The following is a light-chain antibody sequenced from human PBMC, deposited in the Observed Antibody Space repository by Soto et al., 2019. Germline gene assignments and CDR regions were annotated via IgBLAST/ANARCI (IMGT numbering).Light chain of an antibody. V-gene: IGKV1-39*01. CDR1: QSISSH. CDR2: AAS. CDR3: QQSYSSPPT. Sequence: DIQMTQSPSSLSASVEDGVTITCRASQSISSHLNWYQQKPGKAPKLLIFAASSLQSGVPSRFSGSRSGPDFTLTISSLQPEDFATYYCQQSYSSPPTFGQGTKVDIK. J-gene: IGKJ1*01.